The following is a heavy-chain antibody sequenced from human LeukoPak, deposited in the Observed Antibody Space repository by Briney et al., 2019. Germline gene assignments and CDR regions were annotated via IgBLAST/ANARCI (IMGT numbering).Heavy chain of an antibody. CDR3: ARGGRYYYDSSGYYPKNAFDI. J-gene: IGHJ3*02. CDR2: IYYRGST. Sequence: PSETLSLTCTVSGGSISSGDYYWSWIRQPPGKGLEWLGYIYYRGSTYYNPSLKSRVTISVDTSKNQFSLKLSSVTAADTAVYYCARGGRYYYDSSGYYPKNAFDIWGQGTMVTVSS. CDR1: GGSISSGDYY. V-gene: IGHV4-30-4*08. D-gene: IGHD3-22*01.